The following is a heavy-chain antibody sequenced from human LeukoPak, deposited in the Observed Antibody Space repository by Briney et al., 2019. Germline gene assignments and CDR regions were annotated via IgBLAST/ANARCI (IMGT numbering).Heavy chain of an antibody. V-gene: IGHV1-2*02. CDR3: ARRYCSGGTCYSGSDY. D-gene: IGHD2-15*01. J-gene: IGHJ4*02. Sequence: ASVKVSCKASGYTFTGYYMHWVRRAPGQGLEWMGWIITNSGGTNYAQKFQGRVTMTRATSISTAYMELSSLRSDDTAVYYCARRYCSGGTCYSGSDYWGQGTLVTVSS. CDR2: IITNSGGT. CDR1: GYTFTGYY.